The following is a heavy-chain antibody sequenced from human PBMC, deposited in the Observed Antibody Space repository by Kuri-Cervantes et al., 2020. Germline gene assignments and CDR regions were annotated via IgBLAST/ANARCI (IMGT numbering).Heavy chain of an antibody. Sequence: SETLSLTCAVYGGSFGGYYWSWIRQPPGKGLEWIGEINHSGSTNYNPSLKSRVTISVDTSKNQLSPKLSSVTAADTAVYYCARAGPPLWFGEFWGRPGGKAGYYYGMDVWGQGTTVTVSS. J-gene: IGHJ6*02. CDR2: INHSGST. CDR3: ARAGPPLWFGEFWGRPGGKAGYYYGMDV. CDR1: GGSFGGYY. D-gene: IGHD3-10*01. V-gene: IGHV4-34*01.